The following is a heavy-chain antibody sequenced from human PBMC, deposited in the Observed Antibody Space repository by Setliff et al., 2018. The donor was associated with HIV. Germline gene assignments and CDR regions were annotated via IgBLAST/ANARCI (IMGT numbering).Heavy chain of an antibody. D-gene: IGHD3-16*01. CDR1: GGSIRRSSYY. CDR2: FSYSEST. V-gene: IGHV4-39*02. J-gene: IGHJ6*03. Sequence: SETLSLTCTVSGGSIRRSSYYWGWIRQPPGKGLEWIGSFSYSESTYYNPSLKSRVTISVDTSKNQFSLKLSSVTAADTAVYYCARDVPWGDYYYYMDVWGKGTTVTVSS. CDR3: ARDVPWGDYYYYMDV.